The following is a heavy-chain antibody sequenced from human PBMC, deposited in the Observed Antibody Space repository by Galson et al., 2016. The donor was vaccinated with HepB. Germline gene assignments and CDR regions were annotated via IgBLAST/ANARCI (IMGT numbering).Heavy chain of an antibody. CDR1: GFTFSSYW. J-gene: IGHJ5*02. Sequence: SLRLSCAASGFTFSSYWMHWVRQVPGKGLMWVSRISIDGSSATYADSVKGRFTISRDNAKNMLYLQMNSLRAEDTVVYYCARPAPYSGNYVSGWFDPWGQGTLVTVSS. V-gene: IGHV3-74*01. CDR3: ARPAPYSGNYVSGWFDP. D-gene: IGHD1-26*01. CDR2: ISIDGSSA.